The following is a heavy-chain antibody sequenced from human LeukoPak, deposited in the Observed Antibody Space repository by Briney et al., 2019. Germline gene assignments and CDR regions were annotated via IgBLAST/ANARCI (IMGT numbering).Heavy chain of an antibody. CDR3: ARGRYCSSTSCYKPTIPRFDP. CDR1: GGTFSSYA. V-gene: IGHV1-69*13. D-gene: IGHD2-2*02. J-gene: IGHJ5*02. Sequence: GASVKVSCKASGGTFSSYAISWVRQAPGQGLEWMGGIIPIFGTANYAQKFQGRVTITADESTSTAYMELSSLRSEDTAVYYCARGRYCSSTSCYKPTIPRFDPWGQGTLVTVSS. CDR2: IIPIFGTA.